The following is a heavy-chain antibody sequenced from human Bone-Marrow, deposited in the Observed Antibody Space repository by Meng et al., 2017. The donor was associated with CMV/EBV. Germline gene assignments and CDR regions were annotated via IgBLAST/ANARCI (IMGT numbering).Heavy chain of an antibody. CDR3: ARGGCSSTSCYTYWFDP. Sequence: SVKVSCKASGGTFNNYAVSWVRQAPGQGLEWMGGIIPIVDIANYAQKFQGRVTITTDESTSTAYMELSSLRSEDTAVYYCARGGCSSTSCYTYWFDPWGQGNLVTVSS. CDR1: GGTFNNYA. J-gene: IGHJ5*02. CDR2: IIPIVDIA. V-gene: IGHV1-69*05. D-gene: IGHD2-2*02.